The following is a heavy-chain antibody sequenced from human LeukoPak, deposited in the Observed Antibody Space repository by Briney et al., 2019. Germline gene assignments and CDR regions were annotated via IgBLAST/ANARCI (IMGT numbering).Heavy chain of an antibody. D-gene: IGHD1-1*01. CDR1: GFTFSSYW. V-gene: IGHV3-7*01. Sequence: GGSLRLFCAASGFTFSSYWMSWLRQAPGKGLEWVANIMQDGSEKYYVDSVKGRFTISRDNAKNSLYLQMNSLGAEDTAVYYCARDRDKVLGDYWGQGTLVTVSS. CDR2: IMQDGSEK. J-gene: IGHJ4*02. CDR3: ARDRDKVLGDY.